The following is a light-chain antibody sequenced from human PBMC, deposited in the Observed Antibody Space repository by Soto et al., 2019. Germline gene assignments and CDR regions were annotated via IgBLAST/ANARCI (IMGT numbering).Light chain of an antibody. Sequence: EIVLTQSPATLSLSPGERATLSFRASQSVSSNLAWYQQKPGQAPRLLIYGASSRATGIPVRFSGSGSGTEFTLTISSLQPEDFAVYYCQQYTDWPWGTFGGGTKVDIK. CDR3: QQYTDWPWGT. CDR1: QSVSSN. CDR2: GAS. J-gene: IGKJ4*01. V-gene: IGKV3-15*01.